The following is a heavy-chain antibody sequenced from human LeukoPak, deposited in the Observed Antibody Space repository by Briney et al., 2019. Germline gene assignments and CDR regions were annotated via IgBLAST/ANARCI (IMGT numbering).Heavy chain of an antibody. CDR3: AREAAAGYNWFDP. CDR2: INSDGSST. Sequence: GGSLRLSCAASGFTFRSYWMHWVRQAPGKGLVWVSRINSDGSSTSYADSVKGRFTISRDNAKNTLYLQMNSLRAEDTAVYYCAREAAAGYNWFDPWGQGTLVTVSS. D-gene: IGHD6-13*01. CDR1: GFTFRSYW. J-gene: IGHJ5*02. V-gene: IGHV3-74*01.